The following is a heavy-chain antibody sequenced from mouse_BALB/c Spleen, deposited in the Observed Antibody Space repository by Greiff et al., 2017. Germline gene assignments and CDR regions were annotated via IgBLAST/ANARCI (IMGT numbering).Heavy chain of an antibody. D-gene: IGHD3-1*01. V-gene: IGHV5-17*02. J-gene: IGHJ4*01. CDR2: ISSGSSTI. CDR3: ARSGAMDY. Sequence: EVQLVESGGGLVQPGGSRKLSCAASGFTFSSFGMHWVRQAPEKGLEWVAYISSGSSTIYYADTVKGRFTISRDNPKNTLFLQMTSLRSEDTAMYYGARSGAMDYWGQGTSVTVSS. CDR1: GFTFSSFG.